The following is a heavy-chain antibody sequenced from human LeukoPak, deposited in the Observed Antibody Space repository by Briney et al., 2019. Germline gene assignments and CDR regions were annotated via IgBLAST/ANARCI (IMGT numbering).Heavy chain of an antibody. J-gene: IGHJ4*02. CDR2: IYSGGST. V-gene: IGHV3-53*01. CDR3: ARVPRYYYDSSGYYYDY. CDR1: GFTVSSNY. D-gene: IGHD3-22*01. Sequence: GGSLRLSCAASGFTVSSNYMSWVRQAPGKGLEWVSVIYSGGSTYYADSVKGRFTISRDNSKNTLYLQMNSLRAEDTAVYYCARVPRYYYDSSGYYYDYWGQGTLVTVSS.